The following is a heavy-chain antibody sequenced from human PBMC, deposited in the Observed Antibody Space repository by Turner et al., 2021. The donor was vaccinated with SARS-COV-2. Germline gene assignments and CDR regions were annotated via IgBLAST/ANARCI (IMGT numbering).Heavy chain of an antibody. V-gene: IGHV3-30*04. Sequence: QVQLVESGGGVVQPGRSLSLSCAASGFTFSSYAMHWVRQAPGKGLEWVAVISYDGSNKFYADSVKGRFTISRDNSKNMLYLQMNSLRGEDTAVYYCARDQEGWKFDYWGQGTLVTVSS. CDR1: GFTFSSYA. J-gene: IGHJ4*02. D-gene: IGHD1-1*01. CDR3: ARDQEGWKFDY. CDR2: ISYDGSNK.